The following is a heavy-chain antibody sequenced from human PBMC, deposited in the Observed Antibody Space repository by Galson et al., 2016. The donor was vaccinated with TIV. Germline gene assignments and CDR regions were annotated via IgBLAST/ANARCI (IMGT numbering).Heavy chain of an antibody. J-gene: IGHJ4*02. V-gene: IGHV3-20*04. CDR2: INWNGEWT. Sequence: SLRLSCAASGFIFDEHAMSWVRQVPGKGLEWVAGINWNGEWTLYADSVKGRFTISRDSARRSVYLQMDSLSVEDTALYYCARGSPVRCSNFSCYLAHWGQGTLSPSPQ. CDR3: ARGSPVRCSNFSCYLAH. CDR1: GFIFDEHA. D-gene: IGHD2-2*01.